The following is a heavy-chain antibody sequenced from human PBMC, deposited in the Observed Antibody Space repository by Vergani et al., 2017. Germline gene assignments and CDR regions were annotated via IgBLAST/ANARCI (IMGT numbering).Heavy chain of an antibody. CDR2: ISATGSHK. CDR1: GFTFSDYY. V-gene: IGHV3-11*04. CDR3: ARGNLAATGIDS. D-gene: IGHD6-13*01. J-gene: IGHJ4*02. Sequence: VQLVESGGGLVKPGGSLRLSCAGSGFTFSDYYMTWIRQAPGKGLECVSYISATGSHKYYTDAVRGRFTISRDNARNSVDLQMKSLRVEDTAVYYCARGNLAATGIDSWGQGTQVSVSS.